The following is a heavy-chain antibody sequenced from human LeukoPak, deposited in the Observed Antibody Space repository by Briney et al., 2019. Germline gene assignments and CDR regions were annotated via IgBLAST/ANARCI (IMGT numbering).Heavy chain of an antibody. D-gene: IGHD6-6*01. J-gene: IGHJ4*02. V-gene: IGHV4-61*02. Sequence: PSETLSLTCAVSGASINSGSYYWGWIRQPAGKGLEWIGRIFTSGSTNYNPSLKSRVTISVDRSKNQSSLKLSSVTAADTAVYYCASQLGYFDFWGQGTLVTVSS. CDR3: ASQLGYFDF. CDR2: IFTSGST. CDR1: GASINSGSYY.